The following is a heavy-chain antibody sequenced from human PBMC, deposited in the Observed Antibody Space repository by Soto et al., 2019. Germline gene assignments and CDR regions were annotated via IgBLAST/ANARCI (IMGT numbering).Heavy chain of an antibody. D-gene: IGHD6-19*01. CDR3: ARSALAVAGILGRYGMDV. CDR2: IDPSDSYT. J-gene: IGHJ6*02. Sequence: VESLKISCKGSGYSFTSYWISWVRQMPGKGLEWMVRIDPSDSYTNYSPSFQGHVTISADKSISTAYLQWSSLKASDTAMYYCARSALAVAGILGRYGMDVWGQGTTVTVSS. V-gene: IGHV5-10-1*01. CDR1: GYSFTSYW.